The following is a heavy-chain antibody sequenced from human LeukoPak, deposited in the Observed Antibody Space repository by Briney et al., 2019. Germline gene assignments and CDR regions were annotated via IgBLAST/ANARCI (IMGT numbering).Heavy chain of an antibody. D-gene: IGHD6-6*01. CDR1: GFTFSDYA. CDR3: AKDSRSSSSNPDN. J-gene: IGHJ4*02. CDR2: ITGTGDSA. V-gene: IGHV3-23*01. Sequence: GGSLTLSCAASGFTFSDYAMCWLRQAPGRGRKWFAAITGTGDSAYYADSVEGRFSITRDSSKNTVYLQMNGLRAEDSAMYFCAKDSRSSSSNPDNWGQGTLVTVSS.